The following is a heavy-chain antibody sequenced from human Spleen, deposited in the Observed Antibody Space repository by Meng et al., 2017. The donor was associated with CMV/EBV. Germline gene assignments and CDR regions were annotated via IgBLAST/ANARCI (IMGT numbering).Heavy chain of an antibody. CDR3: ARGLGIGVVGRDY. CDR1: GFTFSSYA. V-gene: IGHV3-30*04. Sequence: GESLKISCAASGFTFSSYAMHWVRQGPGKGLEWVAVISYDGSNKYYADSVKGRFTISRDNAKNSLYLQMISLRAEDTAVYYCARGLGIGVVGRDYWGQGTLVTVSS. J-gene: IGHJ4*02. CDR2: ISYDGSNK. D-gene: IGHD7-27*01.